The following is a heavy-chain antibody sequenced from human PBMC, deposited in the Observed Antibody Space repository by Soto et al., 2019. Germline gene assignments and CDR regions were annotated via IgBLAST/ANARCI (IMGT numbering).Heavy chain of an antibody. CDR3: ARTYYYGSGSYSSENYYYYMDV. D-gene: IGHD3-10*01. J-gene: IGHJ6*03. CDR2: IYPGNSDT. Sequence: GESLKISCKGSGYSFTSYWIGWVRQMPGKGLEWMGIIYPGNSDTRYSPSFQGQVTISADKSISTAYLQWSSLKASDTAMYYCARTYYYGSGSYSSENYYYYMDVWGKGTTVTVSS. CDR1: GYSFTSYW. V-gene: IGHV5-51*01.